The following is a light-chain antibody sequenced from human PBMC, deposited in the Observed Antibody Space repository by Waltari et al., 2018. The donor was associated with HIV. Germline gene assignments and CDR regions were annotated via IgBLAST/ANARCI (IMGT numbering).Light chain of an antibody. Sequence: SALTQPASVSGSLGQSITISCPGTSSDNGSYNLLSWYQQYPGKAPTVIIYDVNKWPSGVSHRFSGFKAANTASLTISGLQAEGEADYDCCSDAGSPTFVSFGGGTKVTVL. J-gene: IGLJ2*01. CDR1: SSDNGSYNL. CDR2: DVN. CDR3: CSDAGSPTFVS. V-gene: IGLV2-23*02.